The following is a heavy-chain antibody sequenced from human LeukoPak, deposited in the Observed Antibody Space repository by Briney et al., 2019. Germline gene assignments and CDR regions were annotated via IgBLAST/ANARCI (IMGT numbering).Heavy chain of an antibody. CDR2: ISRSDGTA. D-gene: IGHD4-17*01. V-gene: IGHV3-23*01. CDR1: GFTFSAFA. J-gene: IGHJ4*02. CDR3: ARDDYGDWPPLFDY. Sequence: GGSLRLSCAASGFTFSAFAMNWVRQAPGKGLEWVSFISRSDGTAYYADSVKGRFTISRDNSKNTLYLQMNSLRAEDTAQYFCARDDYGDWPPLFDYWGQGTQVTVSS.